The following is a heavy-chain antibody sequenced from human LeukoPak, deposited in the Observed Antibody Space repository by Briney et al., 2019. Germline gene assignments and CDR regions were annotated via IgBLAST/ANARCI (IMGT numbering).Heavy chain of an antibody. Sequence: SEALSLTCREWVGYIKSGNYDGGWIRQPQGKGLEWIGSIYYSGSTYHNPPLKSRVTISVDTSKNQFSLKLSSVTAADSVVYYCARLVGTASYYFYYWGQGTLVTVSS. D-gene: IGHD6-19*01. J-gene: IGHJ4*02. CDR1: VGYIKSGNYD. CDR2: IYYSGST. CDR3: ARLVGTASYYFYY. V-gene: IGHV4-39*01.